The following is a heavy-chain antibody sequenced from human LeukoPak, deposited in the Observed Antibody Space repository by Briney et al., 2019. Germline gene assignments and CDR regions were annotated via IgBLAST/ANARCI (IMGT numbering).Heavy chain of an antibody. D-gene: IGHD3-22*01. J-gene: IGHJ6*03. Sequence: TSETLSLTCTVSGGSISSYYWSWIRQPAGKGLEWIGRIYTSGSTNYNPSLKSRVTISVDKSKNQFSLKLSSVTAADTAVYYCARLKFYDSTGYSPGHYMDVWGKGTTVTVSS. CDR2: IYTSGST. CDR1: GGSISSYY. V-gene: IGHV4-4*07. CDR3: ARLKFYDSTGYSPGHYMDV.